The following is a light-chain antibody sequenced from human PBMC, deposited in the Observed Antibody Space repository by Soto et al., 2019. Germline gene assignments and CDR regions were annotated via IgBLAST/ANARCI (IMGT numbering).Light chain of an antibody. V-gene: IGKV3-20*01. CDR2: GAS. CDR1: QSVSSSF. CDR3: QQYVSSPWA. Sequence: EIVLAQSPGTLSXXPXXXXTXXXRASQSVSSSFLAWYQQKAGQAPRLLIYGASRRATGIPDRFSGSGSGTDFTLTISRLEPEDFAVYYCQQYVSSPWAFGQGTKVDIK. J-gene: IGKJ1*01.